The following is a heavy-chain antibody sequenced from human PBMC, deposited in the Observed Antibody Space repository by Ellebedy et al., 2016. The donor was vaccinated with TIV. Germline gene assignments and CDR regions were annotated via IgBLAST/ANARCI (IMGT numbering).Heavy chain of an antibody. Sequence: AASVQVSCKVSVHTLSELSLHWVRQAPGKGLEGMGISDPEDGETIYTQKFKGRVTMTEDTSTDTAYMELRSLRSDDTAVYYSATDTQYSSGWYLWGQGTLVTVSS. D-gene: IGHD6-19*01. V-gene: IGHV1-24*01. CDR3: ATDTQYSSGWYL. CDR2: SDPEDGET. CDR1: VHTLSELS. J-gene: IGHJ5*02.